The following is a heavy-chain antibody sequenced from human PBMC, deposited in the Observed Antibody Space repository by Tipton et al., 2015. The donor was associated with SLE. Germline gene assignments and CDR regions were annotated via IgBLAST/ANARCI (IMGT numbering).Heavy chain of an antibody. CDR3: ARDRSRGYGSFDD. J-gene: IGHJ4*02. V-gene: IGHV4-31*03. CDR1: GGSVSSVGYY. CDR2: IYYIGSGST. D-gene: IGHD5-12*01. Sequence: TLSLTCTVSGGSVSSVGYYWSWIRLQPGKGLEWIGNIYYIGSGSTSYNPSLKSRLTISVDTSKNQFSLKLSSVTAADTAVYYCARDRSRGYGSFDDWGQGTLVTVSS.